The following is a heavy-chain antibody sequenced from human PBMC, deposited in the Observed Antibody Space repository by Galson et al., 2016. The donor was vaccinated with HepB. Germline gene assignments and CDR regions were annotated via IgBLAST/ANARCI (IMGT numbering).Heavy chain of an antibody. J-gene: IGHJ6*02. CDR1: GFKFNNYA. CDR2: ISGSGGST. V-gene: IGHV3-23*01. D-gene: IGHD3-3*02. CDR3: AKDWVYISGVVTVDYGMDV. Sequence: SLRLSCAASGFKFNNYAMSWVRQAPGKGLEWVSSISGSGGSTYYEDSVKGRFTISRDNPKNTVFLQMNSLRAEDTAIYCCAKDWVYISGVVTVDYGMDVWGRGTTVTVSS.